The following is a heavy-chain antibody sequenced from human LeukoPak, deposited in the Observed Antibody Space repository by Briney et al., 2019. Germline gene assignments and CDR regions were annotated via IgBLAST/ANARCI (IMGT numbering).Heavy chain of an antibody. J-gene: IGHJ3*02. CDR2: IWYDGSNK. D-gene: IGHD5-12*01. Sequence: GGSLRLSCAASGFTFSSYGMHWVRQAPGKGLEWVAVIWYDGSNKYYADSVKGRFTISRENSKNTLYLQMNSLRAEDTAVYYCARDGYDGAFDIWGQGTMVTVSS. V-gene: IGHV3-33*01. CDR3: ARDGYDGAFDI. CDR1: GFTFSSYG.